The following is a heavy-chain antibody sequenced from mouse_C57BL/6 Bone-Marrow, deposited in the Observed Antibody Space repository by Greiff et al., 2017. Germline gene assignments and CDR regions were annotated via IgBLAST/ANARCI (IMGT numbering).Heavy chain of an antibody. J-gene: IGHJ4*01. CDR1: GYTFTSYW. CDR2: IHPNSGSS. Sequence: QVQLQQPGAALVKPGASVKLSCKASGYTFTSYWMHWVKQRPGQGLEWIGMIHPNSGSSNYNEKFKSKATLTVDKSSSTAYMPLSSLTSGHSAVYYCARSVTTVASYYAMDYWGQGTSVTVSS. CDR3: ARSVTTVASYYAMDY. V-gene: IGHV1-64*01. D-gene: IGHD1-1*01.